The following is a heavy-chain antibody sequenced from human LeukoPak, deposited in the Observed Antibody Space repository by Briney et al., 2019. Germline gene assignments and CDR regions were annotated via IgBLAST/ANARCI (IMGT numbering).Heavy chain of an antibody. CDR1: GFTFSSYA. Sequence: PGGSLGLSCAASGFTFSSYAMSWVRQAPGKGLEWVSGISGSGGTTYYADSVQGRFTISRGNSKKTLFLQMSSLRAEDTAVYYCAKGDVVTAIFPLDYWGQGTLVIVSS. CDR3: AKGDVVTAIFPLDY. CDR2: ISGSGGTT. J-gene: IGHJ4*02. V-gene: IGHV3-23*01. D-gene: IGHD5-12*01.